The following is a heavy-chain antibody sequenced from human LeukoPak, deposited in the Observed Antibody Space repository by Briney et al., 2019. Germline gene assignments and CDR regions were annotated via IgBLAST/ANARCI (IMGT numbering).Heavy chain of an antibody. D-gene: IGHD1-7*01. CDR3: ARDPRTTDYYYYMDV. CDR1: GYTFTGYY. Sequence: ASVKVSCKASGYTFTGYYMHWVRQAPGQGLEWMGWINPNSGGTNYAQKFQGRVTMTRDTSISTAYMELSRLRSDDTAVYYCARDPRTTDYYYYMDVWGKGTTVTVS. V-gene: IGHV1-2*02. J-gene: IGHJ6*03. CDR2: INPNSGGT.